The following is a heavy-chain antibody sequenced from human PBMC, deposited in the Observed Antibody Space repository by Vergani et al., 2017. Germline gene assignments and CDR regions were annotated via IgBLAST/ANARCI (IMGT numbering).Heavy chain of an antibody. J-gene: IGHJ6*03. V-gene: IGHV3-23*01. D-gene: IGHD5-18*01. CDR3: ARDSPGYSQYYYYYMDV. CDR1: GFTFSSYA. Sequence: EVQLLESGGGLVQPGGSLRLSCAASGFTFSSYAMSWVRQAPGKGLEWVSAIGTAGDTYYPGSVKGRFTISRDNAKNSLYLQMNSLRAEDTAVYYCARDSPGYSQYYYYYMDVWGKGTTVTVSS. CDR2: IGTAGDT.